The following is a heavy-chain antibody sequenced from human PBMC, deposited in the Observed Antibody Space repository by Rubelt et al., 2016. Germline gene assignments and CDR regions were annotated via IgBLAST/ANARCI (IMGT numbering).Heavy chain of an antibody. CDR2: INAGNGNT. D-gene: IGHD6-19*01. CDR1: EYSFTKNP. J-gene: IGHJ3*02. CDR3: AREDTTDRGWYDALDI. Sequence: QVQLVQSGAEVKKPGASVKVSCKASEYSFTKNPIHWVRQAPGQRLEWMGWINAGNGNTQYSQKFQGRVTITGDTSARTAYMELSSLRSEDTAVYYCAREDTTDRGWYDALDIWGQGTMVTVSS. V-gene: IGHV1-3*01.